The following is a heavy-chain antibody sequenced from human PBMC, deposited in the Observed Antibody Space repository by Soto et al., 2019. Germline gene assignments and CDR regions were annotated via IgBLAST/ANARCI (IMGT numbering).Heavy chain of an antibody. CDR1: GFTLSDNW. CDR3: TRNAY. J-gene: IGHJ4*02. V-gene: IGHV3-7*01. CDR2: IEDGGSER. Sequence: EVHLVEAGGGLVQPGESLRLSCATSGFTLSDNWMSWVRQAPGKGLEWVANIEDGGSERWYADSVKGRFTIFRDTAKNSLDLQMTGLRAEDTDMYYCTRNAYWGQGTLVTVSS.